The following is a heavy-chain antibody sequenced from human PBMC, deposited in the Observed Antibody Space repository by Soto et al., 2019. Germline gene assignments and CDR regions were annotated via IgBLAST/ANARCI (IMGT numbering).Heavy chain of an antibody. CDR2: IIPILGIA. J-gene: IGHJ4*02. V-gene: IGHV1-69*08. CDR3: AREGRAAAGPIFDY. D-gene: IGHD6-13*01. CDR1: GGTFSSYT. Sequence: QVQLVQSGAKVKKPGSSVKVSCKASGGTFSSYTISWVRQAPGQGLEWMGRIIPILGIANYAQKFQGRVTITADKSTSTAYMELSSLRSEDTAVYYCAREGRAAAGPIFDYWGQGTLVTVSS.